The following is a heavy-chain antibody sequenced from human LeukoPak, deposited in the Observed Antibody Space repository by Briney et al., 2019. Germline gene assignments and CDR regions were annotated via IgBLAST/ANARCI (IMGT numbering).Heavy chain of an antibody. V-gene: IGHV4-34*01. J-gene: IGHJ6*02. D-gene: IGHD3-22*01. Sequence: SETLSLTCAVYGGSFSGYYWSWIRQPPGKGLEWIGEINHSGSTNYNPSLKSRVTISVDTSKNQFSLKLSSVTAADTAVYYCARAPRITMIVVVSAYYYGMDVWGQGTTVTVSS. CDR3: ARAPRITMIVVVSAYYYGMDV. CDR2: INHSGST. CDR1: GGSFSGYY.